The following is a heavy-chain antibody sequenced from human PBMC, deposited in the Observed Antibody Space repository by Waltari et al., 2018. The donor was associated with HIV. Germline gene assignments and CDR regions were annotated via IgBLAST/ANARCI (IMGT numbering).Heavy chain of an antibody. J-gene: IGHJ4*02. CDR1: GLTFSSYG. CDR3: ARDSYSSGWHADY. D-gene: IGHD6-19*01. Sequence: QVQLVEYGGGVVQPGRFLRLSCAASGLTFSSYGMPWVRQATGKGLEWVAVIWYDGSNKYYADSVKGRFTISRDNSKNTLYLQMNSLRAEDTAVYYCARDSYSSGWHADYWGQGTLVTVSS. V-gene: IGHV3-33*01. CDR2: IWYDGSNK.